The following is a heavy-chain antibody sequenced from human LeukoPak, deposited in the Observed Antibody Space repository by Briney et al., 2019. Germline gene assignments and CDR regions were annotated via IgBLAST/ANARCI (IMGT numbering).Heavy chain of an antibody. Sequence: GGSLRLSCAASGFAFSRYWMNWVRQAPGKGLVWVSRIASDGSSTTYADSVKGRFNISRDNAKNTLYLQMNSLRVEDTAVYYCARGRPHGNDYWGQGTLVTVSS. CDR2: IASDGSST. J-gene: IGHJ4*02. CDR3: ARGRPHGNDY. CDR1: GFAFSRYW. D-gene: IGHD4-23*01. V-gene: IGHV3-74*01.